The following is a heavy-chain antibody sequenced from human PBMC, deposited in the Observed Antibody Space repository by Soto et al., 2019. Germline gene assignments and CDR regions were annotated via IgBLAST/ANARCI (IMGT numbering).Heavy chain of an antibody. D-gene: IGHD6-25*01. V-gene: IGHV4-59*11. Sequence: SQTQALPCTVSDGYIVNPHWRWIRQPPAKGLEWIGLTCSRGSATYNPSLKSRVTISVDTSKNQLSLKLTSVTAADTAVYFCASQHPRTLAALEIAFDFLGKGTLVTSPQ. CDR1: DGYIVNPH. J-gene: IGHJ4*02. CDR3: ASQHPRTLAALEIAFDF. CDR2: TCSRGSA.